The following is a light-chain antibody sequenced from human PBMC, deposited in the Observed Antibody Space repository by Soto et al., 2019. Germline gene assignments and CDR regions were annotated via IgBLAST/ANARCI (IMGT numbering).Light chain of an antibody. CDR2: DAS. V-gene: IGKV1-39*01. CDR3: QQSYMDPIT. CDR1: QNISTY. Sequence: DIQMTQFPSSLSASVGNRVTITCRASQNISTYLKWYQKKPGKAPNLLIYDASRLQSGVPSKFSGSGGGTDFTLSISSVQPEDFATYFCQQSYMDPITFGQGTRLEIK. J-gene: IGKJ5*01.